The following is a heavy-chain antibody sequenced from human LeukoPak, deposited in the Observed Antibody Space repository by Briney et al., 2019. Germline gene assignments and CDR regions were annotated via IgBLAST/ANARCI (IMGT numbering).Heavy chain of an antibody. J-gene: IGHJ6*02. CDR2: ISSSSSYI. CDR3: ARESRSPHYDILTGYGMDV. D-gene: IGHD3-9*01. Sequence: PGGSLRLSCAASGFTLNTNYMNWVRQAPGKGLEWVSSISSSSSYIYYADSVKGRFTISRDNAKNSLYLQMNSLRAEDTAVYYCARESRSPHYDILTGYGMDVWGQGTTVTVSS. V-gene: IGHV3-21*01. CDR1: GFTLNTNY.